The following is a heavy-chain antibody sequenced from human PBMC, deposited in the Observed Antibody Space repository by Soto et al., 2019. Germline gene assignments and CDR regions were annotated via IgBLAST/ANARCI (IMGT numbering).Heavy chain of an antibody. D-gene: IGHD3-10*01. V-gene: IGHV5-51*01. Sequence: GESLKISCRGSGYSFTSYWIGWVRQMPGKGLEWMGIIYPGDSDTRYSPSFQGQVTISADKSISTAYLQWSSLKASDTAMYYCARGTYYYGSGSYSAWFDPWGQGTLVTVS. CDR3: ARGTYYYGSGSYSAWFDP. CDR2: IYPGDSDT. J-gene: IGHJ5*02. CDR1: GYSFTSYW.